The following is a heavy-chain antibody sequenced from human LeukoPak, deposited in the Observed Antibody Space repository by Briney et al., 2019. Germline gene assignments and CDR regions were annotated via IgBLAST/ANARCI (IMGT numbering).Heavy chain of an antibody. J-gene: IGHJ5*02. CDR2: TFYSGST. CDR1: GDSISGGAFY. V-gene: IGHV4-39*01. D-gene: IGHD1-26*01. Sequence: SETLSLTCTVSGDSISGGAFYWGWVRQSPGKGLEWIGSTFYSGSTHFNPSLESRITMSLDTSKNQFSLRLSLMTAADTAIYYCARQGSSPNWFDPWGQGTLVTVSS. CDR3: ARQGSSPNWFDP.